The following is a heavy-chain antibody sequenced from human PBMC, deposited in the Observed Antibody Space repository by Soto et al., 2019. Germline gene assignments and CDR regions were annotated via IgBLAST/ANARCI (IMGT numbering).Heavy chain of an antibody. CDR3: GRLGGYDHYFDF. CDR2: VYYSGST. V-gene: IGHV4-59*08. Sequence: SETLSLTCTVSGGSISSHYWIWIRQPPGQGLEWIGYVYYSGSTNYNPSLQSRVTISVDTSKSQFSLRLSSVTAADTAVYFCGRLGGYDHYFDFWGPGALVTVFS. J-gene: IGHJ4*02. D-gene: IGHD5-12*01. CDR1: GGSISSHY.